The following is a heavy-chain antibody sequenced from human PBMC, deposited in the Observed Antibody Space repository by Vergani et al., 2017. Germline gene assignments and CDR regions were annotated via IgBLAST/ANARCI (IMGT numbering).Heavy chain of an antibody. Sequence: VQLVESGGGLVQPGGSLRLSCTASGFTFSNYWMQWVRQAPGKGLMWVSRINSDGDSTSYADSVKGRFTISRDNAKNTLYLQMDSLRAEDTAVYYCARERGNDPFPSYYYYYGMDVWGQGTTVTVSS. J-gene: IGHJ6*02. CDR1: GFTFSNYW. D-gene: IGHD3-16*01. CDR3: ARERGNDPFPSYYYYYGMDV. CDR2: INSDGDST. V-gene: IGHV3-74*01.